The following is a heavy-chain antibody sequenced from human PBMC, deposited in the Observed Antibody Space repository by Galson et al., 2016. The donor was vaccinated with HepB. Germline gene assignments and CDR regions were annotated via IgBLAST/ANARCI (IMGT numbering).Heavy chain of an antibody. J-gene: IGHJ4*02. CDR2: IGIVGDT. Sequence: SLRLSCAASGITFSTYDFHWVRQAAGKGLEWVSVIGIVGDTYYPGSVKGRFTISRDNAKNSLYLQMNSLRAEDTAVYYCVGRNYNRCDSWGQGTLVTVSS. CDR1: GITFSTYD. CDR3: VGRNYNRCDS. V-gene: IGHV3-13*01. D-gene: IGHD1-7*01.